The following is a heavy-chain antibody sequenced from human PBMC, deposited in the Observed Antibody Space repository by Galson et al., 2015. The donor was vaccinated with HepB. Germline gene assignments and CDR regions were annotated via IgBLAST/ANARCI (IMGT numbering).Heavy chain of an antibody. J-gene: IGHJ5*02. V-gene: IGHV3-30*04. CDR1: GFTFSIYA. CDR3: ARDRRAYSSTYLPWFDP. D-gene: IGHD6-13*01. Sequence: SLRLSCAASGFTFSIYAMHWVRQAPGKGLEWVAVISYDGSNKFYADSVKGRFTISRDNSKNTLYLQMNSLRAEDTAVYYCARDRRAYSSTYLPWFDPWGQGTLVTVSS. CDR2: ISYDGSNK.